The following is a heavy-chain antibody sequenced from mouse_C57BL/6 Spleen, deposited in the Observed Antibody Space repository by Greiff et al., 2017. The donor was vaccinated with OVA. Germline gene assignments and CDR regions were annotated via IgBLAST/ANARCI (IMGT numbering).Heavy chain of an antibody. D-gene: IGHD1-1*01. V-gene: IGHV3-6*01. CDR1: GYSITSGYY. CDR2: ISYGGSN. CDR3: ARVTTVVATFDY. Sequence: EVQRVESGPGLVKPSQSLSLTCSVTGYSITSGYYWNWIRQFPGNKLEWMGYISYGGSNNYNPSLTNRISLTRDTSKNQFFLKLNSVTTEDTATYYCARVTTVVATFDYWGQGTTLTVSS. J-gene: IGHJ2*01.